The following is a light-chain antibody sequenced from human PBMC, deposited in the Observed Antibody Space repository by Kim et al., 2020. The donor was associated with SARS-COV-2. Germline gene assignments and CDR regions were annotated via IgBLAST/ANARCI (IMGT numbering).Light chain of an antibody. CDR3: QSYDSSNQGV. Sequence: NFMLTQPHSVSESPGKTVTISCTRSSGSIASNYVQWYQQRPGSAPTTVIYDDNQRPPGVPDRFSGSIDSSSNSASLTISGLKTEDEADYYCQSYDSSNQGVFGGGTQLTVL. V-gene: IGLV6-57*04. CDR2: DDN. CDR1: SGSIASNY. J-gene: IGLJ3*02.